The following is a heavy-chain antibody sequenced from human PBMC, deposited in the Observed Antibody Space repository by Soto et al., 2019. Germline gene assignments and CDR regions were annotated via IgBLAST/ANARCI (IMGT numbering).Heavy chain of an antibody. D-gene: IGHD6-13*01. CDR3: DRSTRRSSWASGYYYGMDV. CDR2: INAGNGNT. J-gene: IGHJ6*04. V-gene: IGHV1-3*01. CDR1: GYTFTSYA. Sequence: ASVKVSCKASGYTFTSYAMHWVRQAPGQRLEWMGWINAGNGNTKYSQKFKGRVTITRETSASTAYMELSSLRSEDTAVYYCDRSTRRSSWASGYYYGMDVWGKGTTVTVS.